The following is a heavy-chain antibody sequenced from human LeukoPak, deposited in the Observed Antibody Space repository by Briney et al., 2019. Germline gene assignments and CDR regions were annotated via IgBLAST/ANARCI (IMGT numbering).Heavy chain of an antibody. Sequence: GGSLRLSCAASGLTFSSYWMHWVRQAPGKGLVWVSRSDGSSTSYADSVKGRFTISRDNAKNTLYLQMNSLRAEDTAVYYCARASVATIYYFQHWGQGTLVTVSS. J-gene: IGHJ1*01. CDR3: ARASVATIYYFQH. CDR1: GLTFSSYW. CDR2: SDGSST. V-gene: IGHV3-74*01. D-gene: IGHD5-12*01.